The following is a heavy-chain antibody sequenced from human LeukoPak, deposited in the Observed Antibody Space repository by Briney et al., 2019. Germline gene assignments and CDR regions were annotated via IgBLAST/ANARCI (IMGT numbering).Heavy chain of an antibody. V-gene: IGHV4-4*07. CDR2: IYKSGST. Sequence: SETLSLTCTVSGGSIGWDYWSWIRQSAGKGLEWIGRIYKSGSTNYNPSFRSRVTMSVDTSKNQFSLNVTSVTAADTAVYYCAREDIPKNSMVNFYYSHSWAQGPRVTVSS. CDR1: GGSIGWDY. CDR3: AREDIPKNSMVNFYYSHS. J-gene: IGHJ4*02. D-gene: IGHD5-18*01.